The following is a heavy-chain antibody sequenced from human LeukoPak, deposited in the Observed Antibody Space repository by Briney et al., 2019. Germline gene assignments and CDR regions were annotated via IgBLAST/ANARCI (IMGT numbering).Heavy chain of an antibody. D-gene: IGHD3-16*01. CDR3: AKKGGTGWYFDL. Sequence: GGSLRLSCAASGFTFSSYGMSLVRQAPGKGLEWVSAISGSVGSTYYADSVKGRFTISRDNSRNTLFLQMNSLRAEDTAVYHCAKKGGTGWYFDLWGRGTLVTVSS. CDR1: GFTFSSYG. V-gene: IGHV3-23*01. CDR2: ISGSVGST. J-gene: IGHJ2*01.